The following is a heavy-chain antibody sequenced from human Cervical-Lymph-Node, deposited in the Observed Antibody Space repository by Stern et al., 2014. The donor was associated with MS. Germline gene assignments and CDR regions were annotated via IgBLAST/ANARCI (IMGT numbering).Heavy chain of an antibody. D-gene: IGHD2-2*01. CDR1: GGSFIHYA. CDR3: AGPRYAF. V-gene: IGHV1-69*06. CDR2: ISPMFSTS. J-gene: IGHJ4*02. Sequence: DQLVESGPEVKKPGSSVKVSCKASGGSFIHYAITWVRQAPGQGPEWMGDISPMFSTSNYAQKFQGRVTITADKSTTTAYMEVKSLTSEDTAVYYCAGPRYAFWGQGTLVIVSS.